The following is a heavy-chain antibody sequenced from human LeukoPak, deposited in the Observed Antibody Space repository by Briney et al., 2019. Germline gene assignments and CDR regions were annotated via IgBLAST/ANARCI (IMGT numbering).Heavy chain of an antibody. D-gene: IGHD3-10*01. Sequence: GGSLRLSCVASGITFTNAWMSWVRQAPGKGLEWVAVIYYDGSNKNYENSVKDRFTISRDNSKNTLYLQMNSLRAEDTAVYYCARDSIPSASGSYYFDNWGQGTLVTVSS. J-gene: IGHJ4*02. CDR2: IYYDGSNK. CDR1: GITFTNAW. V-gene: IGHV3-33*08. CDR3: ARDSIPSASGSYYFDN.